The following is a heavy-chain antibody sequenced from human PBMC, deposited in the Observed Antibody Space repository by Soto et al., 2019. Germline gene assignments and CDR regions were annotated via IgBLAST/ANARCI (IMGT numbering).Heavy chain of an antibody. Sequence: SETLSLTCTVSSDSISSYYWSWIRQPPGKKLEWIGYISYSGSTDYNPSLKSRVTISGDTSKNQFSLKVSSVTAADTAVYYCARGTSWQLPFDYWGQGTLVTVSS. CDR1: SDSISSYY. D-gene: IGHD6-13*01. CDR2: ISYSGST. V-gene: IGHV4-59*01. CDR3: ARGTSWQLPFDY. J-gene: IGHJ4*02.